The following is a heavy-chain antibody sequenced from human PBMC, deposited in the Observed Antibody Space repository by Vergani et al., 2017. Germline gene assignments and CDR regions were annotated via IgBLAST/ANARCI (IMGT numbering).Heavy chain of an antibody. J-gene: IGHJ6*03. CDR1: GASVSRGTYY. Sequence: QVQLQESGPGLLKPSQTLSLTCTVSGASVSRGTYYWTWIRQPAGKKLEWIVRMYTSGHTIYNPSLESRVTMSVDTSKNQFSLQLSSVTAADTAVYYCARASHCINCYSEGPNAPGYYYMDVWGKGTTVTVSS. V-gene: IGHV4-61*02. D-gene: IGHD2-21*01. CDR3: ARASHCINCYSEGPNAPGYYYMDV. CDR2: MYTSGHT.